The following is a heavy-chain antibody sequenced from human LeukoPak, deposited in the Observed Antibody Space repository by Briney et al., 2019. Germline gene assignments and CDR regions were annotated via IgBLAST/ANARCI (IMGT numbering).Heavy chain of an antibody. CDR1: GGSISSSSYY. CDR2: IFYSGST. J-gene: IGHJ2*01. CDR3: ARLTTVTSRYWYFDL. V-gene: IGHV4-61*05. D-gene: IGHD4-17*01. Sequence: KTSETLSLTCTVSGGSISSSSYYWGWIRQPPGKGLEWIGYIFYSGSTNYNPSLKSRVTISVDTSKNQFSLRLSSVTAADTAVYYCARLTTVTSRYWYFDLWGRGTLVTVSS.